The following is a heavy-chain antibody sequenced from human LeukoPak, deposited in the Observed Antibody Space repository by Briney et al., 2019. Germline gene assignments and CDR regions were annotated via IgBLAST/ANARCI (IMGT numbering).Heavy chain of an antibody. V-gene: IGHV3-23*01. J-gene: IGHJ5*02. CDR3: AKGSRVTTILDWFDP. CDR2: ISGSGGST. D-gene: IGHD1-14*01. CDR1: GFTFSTYA. Sequence: GGSLRLSCAASGFTFSTYAMNWVRQAPGKGLEWVSAISGSGGSTYYADSVKGRFTISRDNSKNTLYLQMNSLRAEDTAVYYCAKGSRVTTILDWFDPWGQGTLVTVSS.